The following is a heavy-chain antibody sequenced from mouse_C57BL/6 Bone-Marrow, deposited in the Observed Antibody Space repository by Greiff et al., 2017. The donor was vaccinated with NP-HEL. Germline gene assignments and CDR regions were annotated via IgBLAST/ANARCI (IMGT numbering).Heavy chain of an antibody. J-gene: IGHJ4*01. CDR3: ARPRLLRRAMDY. V-gene: IGHV1-55*01. CDR1: GYTFTSYW. CDR2: IYPGSGST. Sequence: QVQLKQPGAELVKPGASVKMSCKASGYTFTSYWITWVKQRPGQGLEWIGDIYPGSGSTNYNEKFKSKATLTVDTSSSTAYMQLSSLTSEDCAVYYCARPRLLRRAMDYWGQGTSVTVSS. D-gene: IGHD2-3*01.